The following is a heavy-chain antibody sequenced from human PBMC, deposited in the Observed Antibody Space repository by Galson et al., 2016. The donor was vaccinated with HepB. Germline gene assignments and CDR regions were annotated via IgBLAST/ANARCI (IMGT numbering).Heavy chain of an antibody. V-gene: IGHV3-23*01. CDR2: ITGSEDATDAADS. J-gene: IGHJ4*02. D-gene: IGHD3-3*01. CDR1: GFNFISYA. CDR3: AKDRAWDIFGFWDFDA. Sequence: SLRLSCAASGFNFISYAMSWVRQAPGKGLEWVAGITGSEDATDAADSSYADSVKGRFTISRDNSKKTLYLQMNSLRAEDTAFYYCAKDRAWDIFGFWDFDAWGQGTLVTVAS.